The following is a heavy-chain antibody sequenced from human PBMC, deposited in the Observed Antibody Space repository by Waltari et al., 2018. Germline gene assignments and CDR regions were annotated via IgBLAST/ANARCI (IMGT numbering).Heavy chain of an antibody. Sequence: EVQLVESGGGLVQPGGSLRLACAASGFTCSNYWMSWVRQPPGKGLEWVANIAQDASENYYVGSVKGRFTISRDNAKNFLYLQMNSLRAEDTAVYYCGRCPRRDPLCDWGQGTLVSVSS. J-gene: IGHJ4*02. CDR1: GFTCSNYW. CDR2: IAQDASEN. V-gene: IGHV3-7*04. CDR3: GRCPRRDPLCD.